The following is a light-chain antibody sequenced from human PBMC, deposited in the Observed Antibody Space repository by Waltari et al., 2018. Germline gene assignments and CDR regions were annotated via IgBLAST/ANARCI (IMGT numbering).Light chain of an antibody. V-gene: IGKV2-28*01. CDR1: QSLLHSSGNNY. J-gene: IGKJ3*01. CDR3: MQALETVT. CDR2: SGS. Sequence: DIGMTQSPLSLSVTPGEPASISCRSSQSLLHSSGNNYLDWYVQKPGQSPQLLIYSGSNRASGVPDRFSGSGSGTDFTLKISRVEAEDVGVYYCMQALETVTFGPGTKVDIK.